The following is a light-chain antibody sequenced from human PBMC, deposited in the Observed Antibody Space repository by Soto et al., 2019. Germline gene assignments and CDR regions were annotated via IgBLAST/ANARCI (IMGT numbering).Light chain of an antibody. CDR3: QVWYSSTDLYV. J-gene: IGLJ1*01. V-gene: IGLV3-21*02. Sequence: SYELAQPPSVSVAPGRTARSTCGGKDIGSERVHWYQQRPGQAPVLVVYYDSDWPSGIPERFSGSNSANTATLTIRRVEAGDEADYYCQVWYSSTDLYVFGSGTQVTV. CDR2: YDS. CDR1: DIGSER.